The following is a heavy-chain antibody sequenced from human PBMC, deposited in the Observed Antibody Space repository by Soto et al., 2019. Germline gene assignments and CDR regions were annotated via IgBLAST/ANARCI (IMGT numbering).Heavy chain of an antibody. V-gene: IGHV1-18*04. D-gene: IGHD3-16*01. Sequence: QVQLAQSGAEVKKPGASITVSCKASGYSFSTNGVSWVRQAPGQGLEWMGWISANTGDTLYAEKFEDRITFTADTPTTTAYMELRSLRPDDTATYFCVTDKGEFTFGPWGQGTLITVSS. J-gene: IGHJ5*02. CDR3: VTDKGEFTFGP. CDR1: GYSFSTNG. CDR2: ISANTGDT.